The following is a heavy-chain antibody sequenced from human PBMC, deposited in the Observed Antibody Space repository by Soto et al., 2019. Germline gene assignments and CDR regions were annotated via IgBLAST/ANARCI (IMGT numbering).Heavy chain of an antibody. CDR2: IYYSGST. CDR1: GGSVSSGSYY. CDR3: ARLIVVVPAAVGGFDY. Sequence: PSETLSLTCTVSGGSVSSGSYYWSWIRQPPGKGLEWIGYIYYSGSTNYNPSLKSRVTISVDTSKNQFSLKLSSVTAADTAVYYCARLIVVVPAAVGGFDYWGQGTLVTVSS. J-gene: IGHJ4*02. V-gene: IGHV4-61*01. D-gene: IGHD2-2*01.